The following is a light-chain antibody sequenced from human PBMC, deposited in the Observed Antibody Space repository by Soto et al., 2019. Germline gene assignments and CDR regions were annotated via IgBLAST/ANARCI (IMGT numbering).Light chain of an antibody. V-gene: IGLV2-14*01. CDR1: TSDVGDYNS. CDR3: SSHTSSSTLV. CDR2: EVS. Sequence: QSALTQPASVSGSPGQSITISCTGTTSDVGDYNSVSWYQQHPDKAPNLMIYEVSNRPSGVSNRFSGSKSGNTASLTISGLQAEDEPDYYCSSHTSSSTLVFGGGTKLTVL. J-gene: IGLJ2*01.